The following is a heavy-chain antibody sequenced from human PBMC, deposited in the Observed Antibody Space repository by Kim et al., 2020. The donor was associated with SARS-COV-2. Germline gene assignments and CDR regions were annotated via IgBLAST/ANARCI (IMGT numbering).Heavy chain of an antibody. J-gene: IGHJ6*02. D-gene: IGHD4-4*01. V-gene: IGHV3-23*01. Sequence: VKGRCNISRDKSKSTMFLQMNSLRAEDTAVYYCAKRGDYSNYFYYGMDVWGQGTTVTVSS. CDR3: AKRGDYSNYFYYGMDV.